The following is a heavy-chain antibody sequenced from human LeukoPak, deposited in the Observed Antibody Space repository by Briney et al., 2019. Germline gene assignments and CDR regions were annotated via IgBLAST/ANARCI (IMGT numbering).Heavy chain of an antibody. CDR2: INHSGST. Sequence: SETLSLTCTVSGYPISSGYYWSWIRQPPGKGLEWIGEINHSGSTNYNPSLKSRVTISVDTSKNQFALKLSSVTAADTAVYYCARGIVVVPAAISLSRPGARFDYWGQGTLVTVSS. V-gene: IGHV4-38-2*02. D-gene: IGHD2-2*02. CDR3: ARGIVVVPAAISLSRPGARFDY. CDR1: GYPISSGYY. J-gene: IGHJ4*02.